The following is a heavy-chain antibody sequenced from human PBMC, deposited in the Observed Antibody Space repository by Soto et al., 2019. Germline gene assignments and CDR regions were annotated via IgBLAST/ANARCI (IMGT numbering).Heavy chain of an antibody. D-gene: IGHD4-17*01. CDR2: IYYSGST. V-gene: IGHV4-59*01. J-gene: IGHJ4*02. Sequence: SETLSLTCTVSGGSISSYYWSWIRQPPWKGLEWIGYIYYSGSTNYNPSLKSRVTISVDTSKNQFSLKLSSVTAADTAVYYCARKTYGGLFDFWGQGTLVTVSS. CDR3: ARKTYGGLFDF. CDR1: GGSISSYY.